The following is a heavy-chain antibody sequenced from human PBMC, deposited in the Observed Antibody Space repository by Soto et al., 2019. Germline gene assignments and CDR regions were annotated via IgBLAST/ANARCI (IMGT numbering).Heavy chain of an antibody. CDR3: ARSGLLWFGELPYFDY. CDR2: IIPIFGTA. J-gene: IGHJ4*02. D-gene: IGHD3-10*01. CDR1: GGTFSSYA. Sequence: ASVKVSCKASGGTFSSYAISWVRQAPGQGLEWMGGIIPIFGTANYAQKFQGRVTITADESTSTAYMELSSLRSEDTAVYYCARSGLLWFGELPYFDYWGQGTLVTVSS. V-gene: IGHV1-69*13.